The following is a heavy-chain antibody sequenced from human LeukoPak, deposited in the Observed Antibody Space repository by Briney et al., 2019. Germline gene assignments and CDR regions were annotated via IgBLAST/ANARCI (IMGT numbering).Heavy chain of an antibody. CDR2: IWYDGSNK. V-gene: IGHV3-33*01. CDR1: GFTFSSYG. J-gene: IGHJ4*02. D-gene: IGHD3-22*01. CDR3: ATDPDSSGYYYPIFDY. Sequence: GRSLRLSCAASGFTFSSYGMHWVRQAPGKGLEWVAVIWYDGSNKYYADSVKGRFTISRDNSKNTLYLQMNSLRAEDTAVYYCATDPDSSGYYYPIFDYWGQGTLVTVSS.